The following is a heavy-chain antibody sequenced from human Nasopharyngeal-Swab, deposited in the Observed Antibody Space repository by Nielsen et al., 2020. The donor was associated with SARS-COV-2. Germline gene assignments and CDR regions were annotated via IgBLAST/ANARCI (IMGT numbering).Heavy chain of an antibody. CDR3: AASMMTTVVT. Sequence: WIRQPPGKGLEWIGYIYYSGSTSYNPSLKSRVTISVDTSKNQFSLKLSSVTAADTAVYYCAASMMTTVVTWGQGTLVTVSS. CDR2: IYYSGST. D-gene: IGHD4-23*01. V-gene: IGHV4-59*08. J-gene: IGHJ5*02.